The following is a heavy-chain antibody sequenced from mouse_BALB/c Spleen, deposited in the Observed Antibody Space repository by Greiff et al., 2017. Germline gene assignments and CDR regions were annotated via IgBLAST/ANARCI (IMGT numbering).Heavy chain of an antibody. J-gene: IGHJ4*01. CDR1: GFNIKDTY. D-gene: IGHD2-14*01. V-gene: IGHV14-3*02. CDR3: ARPYRSYYAMDY. CDR2: IDPANGNT. Sequence: EVQLQESGAELVKPGASVKLSCTASGFNIKDTYMHWVKQRPEQGLEWIGRIDPANGNTKYDPKFQGKATITADTSSNTAYLQLSSLTSEDTAVYYCARPYRSYYAMDYGGQGTSVTVSS.